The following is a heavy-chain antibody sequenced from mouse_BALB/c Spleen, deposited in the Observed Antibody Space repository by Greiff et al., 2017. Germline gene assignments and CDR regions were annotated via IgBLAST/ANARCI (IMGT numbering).Heavy chain of an antibody. CDR3: ELITTATSFYCAMDY. CDR1: GYSITSDYA. D-gene: IGHD1-2*01. Sequence: EVQLVESGPGLVKPSQSLSLTCTVTGYSITSDYAWNWIRQFPGNQLEWMGNISYSGSTSYNPSLKSRISITRDTSKNQFFLQLNSVTTEDTATYYGELITTATSFYCAMDYWGQGTTVTVSS. CDR2: ISYSGST. V-gene: IGHV3-2*02. J-gene: IGHJ4*01.